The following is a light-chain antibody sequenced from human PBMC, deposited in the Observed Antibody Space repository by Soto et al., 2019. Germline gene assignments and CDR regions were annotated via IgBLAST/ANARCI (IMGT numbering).Light chain of an antibody. CDR3: QQYHTSPLT. Sequence: IVLTQSPGTLSLSPGERATFSCSASQSVSSSYIAWYQQKRGQAPRRLTYAASIRATGIPDRFSGSGSGTDFTLTISRLEPEDFALYYCQQYHTSPLTFGQGTKVDIK. V-gene: IGKV3-20*01. CDR1: QSVSSSY. J-gene: IGKJ1*01. CDR2: AAS.